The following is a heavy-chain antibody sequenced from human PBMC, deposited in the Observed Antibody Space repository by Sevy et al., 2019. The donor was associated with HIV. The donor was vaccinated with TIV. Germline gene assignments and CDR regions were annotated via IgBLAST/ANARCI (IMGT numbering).Heavy chain of an antibody. V-gene: IGHV3-30*03. CDR1: GFSFSDHR. D-gene: IGHD3-22*01. CDR3: ARDRGDSRSSAFDY. CDR2: ISFDGRNTK. Sequence: GGSLSLSCEGPGFSFSDHRMHWVRQAPGKGLEWMAVISFDGRNTKYKAACVKGRLTISRDNSKNTLYLQMNSLRAEDTAIYYCARDRGDSRSSAFDYWGQGTLVTVSS. J-gene: IGHJ4*02.